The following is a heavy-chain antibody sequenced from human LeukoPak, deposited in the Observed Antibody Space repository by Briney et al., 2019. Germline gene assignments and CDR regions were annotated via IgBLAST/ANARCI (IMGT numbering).Heavy chain of an antibody. Sequence: PSETLSLTCTVSGGSISSYYWSWIRQPAGKGLEWIGRIYTSGSTNYNPSLKSRVTMSVDTSKNQFSLKLSSVTAADTAVYYCARDWSNNYGGNWYYFDYWGQGTLVTVSS. D-gene: IGHD4-23*01. CDR1: GGSISSYY. V-gene: IGHV4-4*07. CDR2: IYTSGST. J-gene: IGHJ4*02. CDR3: ARDWSNNYGGNWYYFDY.